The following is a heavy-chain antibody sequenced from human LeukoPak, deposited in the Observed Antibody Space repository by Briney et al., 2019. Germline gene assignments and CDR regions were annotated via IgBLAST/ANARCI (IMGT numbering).Heavy chain of an antibody. V-gene: IGHV1-2*02. CDR2: INPNSGGT. Sequence: ASVKVSCKASGYTFTGYYMHWVRQAPGQGLEWMGWINPNSGGTNYAQKFQGRVTMTRDTSISTAYMELSRLRSEDTAVYYCARSPYTYYYGSGSPWHYYGMDVWGQGTTVTVSS. CDR1: GYTFTGYY. CDR3: ARSPYTYYYGSGSPWHYYGMDV. J-gene: IGHJ6*02. D-gene: IGHD3-10*01.